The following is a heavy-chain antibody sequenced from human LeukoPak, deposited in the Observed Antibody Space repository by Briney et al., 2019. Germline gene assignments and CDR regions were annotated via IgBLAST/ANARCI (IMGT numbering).Heavy chain of an antibody. CDR3: TRDIAVAGTFDY. CDR1: GGTFSSYA. CDR2: IIPIFGTA. J-gene: IGHJ4*02. Sequence: SVKVSCKASGGTFSSYAISWVRQAPGQGLEWMGGIIPIFGTANYAQKFQGRVTITADESTSTAYMELSSLRSEDTAVYYCTRDIAVAGTFDYWGQGTLVTVSS. D-gene: IGHD6-19*01. V-gene: IGHV1-69*01.